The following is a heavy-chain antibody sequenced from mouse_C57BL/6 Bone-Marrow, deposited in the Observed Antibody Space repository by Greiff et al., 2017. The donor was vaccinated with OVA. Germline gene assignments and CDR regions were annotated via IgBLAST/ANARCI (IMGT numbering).Heavy chain of an antibody. J-gene: IGHJ2*01. CDR2: VYPGNSDT. CDR1: GYTFTSYW. CDR3: TRWGPYGSSSFDY. V-gene: IGHV1-5*01. D-gene: IGHD1-1*01. Sequence: EVQLQQSGTVLARPGASVKMSCKTSGYTFTSYWMHWVQQRPGQGLEWIGAVYPGNSDTSYNQKFKGKAKLTAVTSASTAYMELRSLTNEDSAVYYCTRWGPYGSSSFDYWGQGTTLTVSS.